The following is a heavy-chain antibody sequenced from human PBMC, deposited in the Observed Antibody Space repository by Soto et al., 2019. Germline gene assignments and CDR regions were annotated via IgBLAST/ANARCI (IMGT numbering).Heavy chain of an antibody. CDR3: ARDKRDHIAVAVTLDY. V-gene: IGHV1-18*01. J-gene: IGHJ4*02. CDR2: ISAYNGNT. D-gene: IGHD6-19*01. Sequence: ASVKVSCKASGYTFTSYGISWVRQAPGQGLEWMGWISAYNGNTNYAQKLQGRVTMTTDTSTSTAYMELRSLRSDDTAVYYCARDKRDHIAVAVTLDYWGQGTLVTVSS. CDR1: GYTFTSYG.